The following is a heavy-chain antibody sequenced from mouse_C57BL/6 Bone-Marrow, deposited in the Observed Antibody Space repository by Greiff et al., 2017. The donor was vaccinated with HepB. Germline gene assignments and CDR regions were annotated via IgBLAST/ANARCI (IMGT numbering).Heavy chain of an antibody. CDR1: GYTFTSYW. CDR2: IDPSDSYT. D-gene: IGHD1-1*01. J-gene: IGHJ3*01. Sequence: QVQLQQPGAELVKPGASVKLSCKASGYTFTSYWMQWVKQRPGQGLEWIGEIDPSDSYTNYNQKFKGEATLTVDTSSSTDYMQLSSLTSEDSAVYYCARYYGFAYWGQGTLVTVSA. CDR3: ARYYGFAY. V-gene: IGHV1-50*01.